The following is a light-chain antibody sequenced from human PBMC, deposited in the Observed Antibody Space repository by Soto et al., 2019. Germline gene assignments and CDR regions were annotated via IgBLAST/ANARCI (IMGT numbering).Light chain of an antibody. V-gene: IGKV1-39*01. CDR2: AAS. J-gene: IGKJ1*01. CDR3: QQDNYSPRT. Sequence: DIQMTQSPSTLSASLGARVTITCRASQSISSYLDWYQQKSGQAPRLLIYAASTRASGIPTRFSGSACGTDSTISITSLQPEDGATYYRQQDNYSPRTFGRGTKVDIK. CDR1: QSISSY.